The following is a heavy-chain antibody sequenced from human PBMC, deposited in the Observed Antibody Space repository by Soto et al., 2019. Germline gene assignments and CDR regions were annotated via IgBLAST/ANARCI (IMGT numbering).Heavy chain of an antibody. V-gene: IGHV1-69*12. CDR1: GGTFSTSA. CDR2: IMPVFATP. D-gene: IGHD3-3*02. J-gene: IGHJ6*02. Sequence: QVQLMQSGAEVKKPGSSVKVSCKASGGTFSTSAISWVRQAPGEGLEWVGGIMPVFATPDYAQKFQGRVTNSADESTTTAYLELNSLTTDDTAVYYCARDKDRQQLGGNYYYILDVWGQGTAITVSS. CDR3: ARDKDRQQLGGNYYYILDV.